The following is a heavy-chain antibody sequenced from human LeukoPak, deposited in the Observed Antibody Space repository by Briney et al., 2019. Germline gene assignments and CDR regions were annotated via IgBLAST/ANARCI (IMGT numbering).Heavy chain of an antibody. D-gene: IGHD6-13*01. CDR2: MNPNSGNT. V-gene: IGHV1-8*01. J-gene: IGHJ6*02. Sequence: GASVKVSCKASGYTFTSYDINWVRQATGQGLEWMGWMNPNSGNTGYAQKFQGRVTMTRNTSISTAYMELSSLRSEDTAVYYCARGTGSSNWYNYYYYGMDVWGQGTTVTVSS. CDR3: ARGTGSSNWYNYYYYGMDV. CDR1: GYTFTSYD.